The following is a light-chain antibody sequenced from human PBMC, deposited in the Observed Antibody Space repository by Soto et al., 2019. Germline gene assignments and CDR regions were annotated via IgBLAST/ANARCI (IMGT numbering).Light chain of an antibody. J-gene: IGKJ1*01. V-gene: IGKV1-39*01. CDR1: QSISNH. CDR3: QQSYSSPPT. Sequence: DIPMTQSPSSLSASVEDRVIITCRASQSISNHLNWYQQKPGKAPKLLIFAASSLQSGVPSRFSGSRSGPDFTLTISSLQPEDFATYYRQQSYSSPPTFGQGTKVEIK. CDR2: AAS.